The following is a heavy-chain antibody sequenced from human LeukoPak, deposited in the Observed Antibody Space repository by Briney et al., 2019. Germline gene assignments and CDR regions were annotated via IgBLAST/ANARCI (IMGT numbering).Heavy chain of an antibody. V-gene: IGHV4-4*02. Sequence: SGTLSLTCAVSGGSISSRNWWSWVRQPPGKGLEWIGEIYHSGSTNCNPSLNSRVTISVDKSKNQFSLKLSSVTAADTAVYYCARIVVVPAAIEYYYDYWGQGTLVTVSS. J-gene: IGHJ4*02. CDR2: IYHSGST. CDR3: ARIVVVPAAIEYYYDY. CDR1: GGSISSRNW. D-gene: IGHD2-2*01.